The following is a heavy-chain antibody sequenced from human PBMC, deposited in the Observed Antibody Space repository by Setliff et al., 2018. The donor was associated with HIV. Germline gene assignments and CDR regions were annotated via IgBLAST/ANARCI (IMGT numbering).Heavy chain of an antibody. CDR1: GYTFLTYG. D-gene: IGHD6-19*01. J-gene: IGHJ6*02. V-gene: IGHV1-18*01. Sequence: ASVKVSCKASGYTFLTYGISWVRQAPGHGLEWMGWISPYNGHTNYAQNFQGRVTMTTDTSTSRAYMELRSLRSDDTAAYFCARLGSGWSDSYYYAMDVWGPGTTVT. CDR2: ISPYNGHT. CDR3: ARLGSGWSDSYYYAMDV.